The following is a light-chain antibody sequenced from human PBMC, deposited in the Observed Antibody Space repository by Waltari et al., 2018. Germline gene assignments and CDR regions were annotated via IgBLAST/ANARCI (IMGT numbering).Light chain of an antibody. J-gene: IGKJ2*01. CDR2: GAS. CDR3: QQYGTPQGYI. Sequence: EIVLTQSPGTLSLSPGETATLSCRANQRVSSNYFAWYQKKAGQSPRLLIYGASNRASGVHDGFSGRVSGAEFTLTISRLDPEDFAVYYCQQYGTPQGYIFGQGTKVDI. CDR1: QRVSSNY. V-gene: IGKV3-20*01.